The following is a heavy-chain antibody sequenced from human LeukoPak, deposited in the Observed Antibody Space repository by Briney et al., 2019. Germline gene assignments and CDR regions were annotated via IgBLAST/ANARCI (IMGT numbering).Heavy chain of an antibody. J-gene: IGHJ4*02. CDR3: TTESYRAGGFDY. Sequence: SWVRQAPGKGLEWVGHIKSKSGGGTTDYAAPVKGRFTISRDDLKNTLYLQMNSLKTEDTAVYYCTTESYRAGGFDYWGQGTLVTVSS. V-gene: IGHV3-15*01. D-gene: IGHD3-16*02. CDR2: IKSKSGGGTT.